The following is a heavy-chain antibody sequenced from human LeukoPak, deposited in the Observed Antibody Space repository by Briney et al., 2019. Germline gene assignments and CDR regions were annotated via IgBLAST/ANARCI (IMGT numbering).Heavy chain of an antibody. Sequence: GSLRLSCTASGLTFSTSGFNWVRQAPGKGLEWVASIGPTGSDRYHADSIKGGFTISRDNANNFLYLQMNSLRAEDTAVYYCATETNGRHYDYWGQGTLLTVSS. J-gene: IGHJ4*02. CDR3: ATETNGRHYDY. CDR2: IGPTGSDR. V-gene: IGHV3-21*06. CDR1: GLTFSTSG. D-gene: IGHD1-14*01.